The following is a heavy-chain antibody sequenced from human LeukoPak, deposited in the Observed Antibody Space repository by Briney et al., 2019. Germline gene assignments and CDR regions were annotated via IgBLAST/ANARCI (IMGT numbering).Heavy chain of an antibody. D-gene: IGHD3-10*01. CDR3: ARRHRYYDSSGSYAYHFDS. Sequence: SGPTLAKPTQTFTLTCTFSEFSLTTGVSVGGIRQPPDKSLEWLALTFWDEEKQYNPSLKSRDTITKDTSKNQVVLTMTHIDSLDTATYYCARRHRYYDSSGSYAYHFDSWGQGTLVTVSS. J-gene: IGHJ4*02. CDR1: EFSLTTGVS. V-gene: IGHV2-5*02. CDR2: TFWDEEK.